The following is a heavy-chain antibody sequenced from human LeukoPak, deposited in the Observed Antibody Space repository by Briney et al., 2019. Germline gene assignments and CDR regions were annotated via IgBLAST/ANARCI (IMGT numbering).Heavy chain of an antibody. D-gene: IGHD3-22*01. CDR1: GFTFSSYW. V-gene: IGHV3-7*03. CDR3: ARVHENSGYRPVEN. CDR2: INQEGSDK. J-gene: IGHJ4*02. Sequence: GGSLRLSCVTSGFTFSSYWMSWVRQAPGKGLEWVANINQEGSDKNYVDSVKGRFTISRDNAKDSLYLQMGSLRAEDTAIYYCARVHENSGYRPVENWGQGTLVTVSS.